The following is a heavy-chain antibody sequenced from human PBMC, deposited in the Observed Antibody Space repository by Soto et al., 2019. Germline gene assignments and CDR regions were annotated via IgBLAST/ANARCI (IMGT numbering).Heavy chain of an antibody. CDR1: GYTIPGYY. CDR3: ARERRADIVVVVAAHRRFDP. Sequence: ASAKATSKASGYTIPGYYMCSARQAPEQGLEWMGCINPNSGGTNYAQKFQGRVTMTRDTSISTAYMELSMLRSDDTAVYYCARERRADIVVVVAAHRRFDPWGQATLVTVSS. V-gene: IGHV1-2*02. CDR2: INPNSGGT. J-gene: IGHJ5*02. D-gene: IGHD2-15*01.